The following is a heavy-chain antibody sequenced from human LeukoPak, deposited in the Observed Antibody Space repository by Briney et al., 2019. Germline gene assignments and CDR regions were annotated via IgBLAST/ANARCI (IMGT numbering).Heavy chain of an antibody. D-gene: IGHD2-2*01. CDR1: GGSIRSSYYY. Sequence: SETLSLTCTVSGGSIRSSYYYWGWIRQPPGKGLEWIGSIYDSGSTYYNPSLKSRVTISVDRSKNQFSLKLSSVTAADTAVYYCARATIYFDYWGQGTLVTVSS. V-gene: IGHV4-39*07. J-gene: IGHJ4*02. CDR2: IYDSGST. CDR3: ARATIYFDY.